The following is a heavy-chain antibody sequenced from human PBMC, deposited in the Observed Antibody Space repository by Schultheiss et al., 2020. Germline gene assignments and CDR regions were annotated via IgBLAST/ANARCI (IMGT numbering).Heavy chain of an antibody. J-gene: IGHJ4*02. D-gene: IGHD6-19*01. V-gene: IGHV4-59*08. CDR2: IYYSGST. CDR1: GGSISSYY. Sequence: SQPLSLTCTVSGGSISSYYWSWIRQPPGKGLEWIGYIYYSGSTNYNPSLKSRVTISVDTSKKQFSLKLSSVTAADTAVYYCARVSGPSSGLDYWGQGTLVTVSS. CDR3: ARVSGPSSGLDY.